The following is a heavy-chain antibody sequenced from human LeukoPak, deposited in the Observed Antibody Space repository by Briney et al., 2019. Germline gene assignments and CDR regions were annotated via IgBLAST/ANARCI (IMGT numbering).Heavy chain of an antibody. Sequence: GASVKVSCKASGGTFSSYAISWVRQAPGQGLEWMGGIIPIFGTANYAQKFQGRVTITADKSTSTAYMELSSLRSEDTAVYYCARVPYYYDSSGYAAYDYWGRGTLVTVSS. CDR3: ARVPYYYDSSGYAAYDY. J-gene: IGHJ4*02. V-gene: IGHV1-69*06. CDR1: GGTFSSYA. CDR2: IIPIFGTA. D-gene: IGHD3-22*01.